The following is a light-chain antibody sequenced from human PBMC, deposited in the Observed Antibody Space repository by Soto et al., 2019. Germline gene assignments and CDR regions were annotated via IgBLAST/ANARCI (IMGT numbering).Light chain of an antibody. CDR1: QSLVYTNGNTY. CDR3: IQGTHWPRT. CDR2: KVS. V-gene: IGKV2-30*01. J-gene: IGKJ1*01. Sequence: DVVVTQSPLSLPVTLGQPASISCRSSQSLVYTNGNTYLAWFQQRPGQSPRRLIYKVSIRDSGVPDRFSGSGSGTEFTLTISRVEAEDVGVYYCIQGTHWPRTFGQGTKVEIK.